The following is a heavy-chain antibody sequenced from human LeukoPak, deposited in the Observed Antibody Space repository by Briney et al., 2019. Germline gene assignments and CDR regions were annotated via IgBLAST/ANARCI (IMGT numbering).Heavy chain of an antibody. D-gene: IGHD5-24*01. Sequence: SQTLSLTCAISGDSVSSNSTACNWIRQSPSRGLEWLGRTYYRSKWYSDYAVSVKSRITINPDTSKNQFSLQLNSVTPEDTAVYYCVRGGQGDGDSADEAFDIWGQGTMVTVSS. J-gene: IGHJ3*02. CDR2: TYYRSKWYS. CDR1: GDSVSSNSTA. V-gene: IGHV6-1*01. CDR3: VRGGQGDGDSADEAFDI.